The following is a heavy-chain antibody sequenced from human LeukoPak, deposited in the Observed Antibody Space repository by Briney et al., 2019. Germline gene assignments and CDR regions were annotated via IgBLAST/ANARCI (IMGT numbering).Heavy chain of an antibody. J-gene: IGHJ1*01. V-gene: IGHV3-30*03. Sequence: PGGSLRLSCAASGFTFSAYEMNWVRQAPGKRLEWVAVISYDGINEYYVDSVKGRFTISRDNSKNSLYLQMESLTIEDTAVYYCATGRVDYGDYGVVKHWGQGTLVTVSS. CDR3: ATGRVDYGDYGVVKH. CDR1: GFTFSAYE. CDR2: ISYDGINE. D-gene: IGHD4-17*01.